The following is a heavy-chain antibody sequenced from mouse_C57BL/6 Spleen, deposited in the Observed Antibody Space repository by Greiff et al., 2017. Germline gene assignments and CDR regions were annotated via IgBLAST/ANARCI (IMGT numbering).Heavy chain of an antibody. CDR3: ALLRRTLRYAMDY. CDR1: GYTFTSYW. V-gene: IGHV1-59*01. Sequence: VQLQQSGAELVRPGTSVKLSCKASGYTFTSYWMHWVKQRPGQGLEWIGVIDPSDSYTNYNQKFKGKATLTVDTSSSTAYMQLSSLTSEDSAVYYCALLRRTLRYAMDYWGQGTSVTVSS. CDR2: IDPSDSYT. D-gene: IGHD1-1*01. J-gene: IGHJ4*01.